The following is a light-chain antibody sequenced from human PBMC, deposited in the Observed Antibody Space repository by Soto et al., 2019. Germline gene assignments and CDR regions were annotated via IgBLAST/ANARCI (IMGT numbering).Light chain of an antibody. J-gene: IGKJ4*01. V-gene: IGKV3-15*01. Sequence: EIVMTQSPATLSVSPGERATLSCRASQSVSSNLAWYQQKPGQAPRLLIYGASSRATGIPARFSGSGSGTEVTLTISSQQSEDFAVYYCQQYNKWPLTFGGGTKVEIK. CDR2: GAS. CDR1: QSVSSN. CDR3: QQYNKWPLT.